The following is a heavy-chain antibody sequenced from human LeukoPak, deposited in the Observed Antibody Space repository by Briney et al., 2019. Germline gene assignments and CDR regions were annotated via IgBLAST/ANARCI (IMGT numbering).Heavy chain of an antibody. D-gene: IGHD2-15*01. CDR1: GGSFSGYY. V-gene: IGHV4-34*01. CDR2: INPGGST. CDR3: AREHCSGGDCTTFDY. Sequence: SETLSLTCAVYGGSFSGYYWSWIRQSPGKGLEWIGEINPGGSTNYNPSLEGRVTILVDTSKNQFSLKVDSVTPADTAVYYCAREHCSGGDCTTFDYWGQGNLVTVSS. J-gene: IGHJ4*02.